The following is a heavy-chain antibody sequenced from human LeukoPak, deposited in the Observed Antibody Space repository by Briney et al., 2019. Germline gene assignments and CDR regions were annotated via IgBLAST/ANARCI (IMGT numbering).Heavy chain of an antibody. CDR2: INYSGST. D-gene: IGHD5-24*01. J-gene: IGHJ2*01. V-gene: IGHV4-34*01. CDR3: SRGRRDGYTGPWYFDL. Sequence: SETLSLTCAVYGGSFSGYYWSWIRQPPGKGLEWIGEINYSGSTNYNPSLESRVTISVDTSKNQFSLKLSSVTAADTAVYYCSRGRRDGYTGPWYFDLWGRGTLVTGSS. CDR1: GGSFSGYY.